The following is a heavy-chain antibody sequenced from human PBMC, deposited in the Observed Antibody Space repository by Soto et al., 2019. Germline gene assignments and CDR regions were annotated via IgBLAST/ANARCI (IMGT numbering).Heavy chain of an antibody. CDR2: ISYDGINK. CDR1: GFSFSAHG. CDR3: AKDGGGGYQPPNYYYYGLDV. J-gene: IGHJ6*02. V-gene: IGHV3-30*18. Sequence: VGSLRLSCAASGFSFSAHGMHWVRQAPGKGLEWVAVISYDGINKDYADSVEGRLTISRDNSKNTLYLQLDSLRIDDTGIYYCAKDGGGGYQPPNYYYYGLDVWGQGTTVTVSS. D-gene: IGHD2-21*01.